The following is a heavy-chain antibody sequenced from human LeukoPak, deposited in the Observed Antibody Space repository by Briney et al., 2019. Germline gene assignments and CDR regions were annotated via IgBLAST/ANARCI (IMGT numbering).Heavy chain of an antibody. CDR3: ARLFTDY. V-gene: IGHV4-39*07. Sequence: SETLSLTCTVSGGSISSSSYYWGWIRQPPGKGLEWIGSIYYSGSTYYNPSLKSRVTISVDTSKNQFSLKLSSVTAADTAVYYCARLFTDYWGQGTLVTVSS. CDR1: GGSISSSSYY. D-gene: IGHD3-3*01. J-gene: IGHJ4*02. CDR2: IYYSGST.